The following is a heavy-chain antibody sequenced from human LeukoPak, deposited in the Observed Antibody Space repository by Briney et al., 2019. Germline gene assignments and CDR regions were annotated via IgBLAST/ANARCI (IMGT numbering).Heavy chain of an antibody. CDR3: ARAKYYDILTGYYTEFDY. CDR2: INHSGST. Sequence: SETLSLTCAVYGGSFSGYYWSWIRQPPGKGLEWIGEINHSGSTNYNPSLRSRVTISVDTSKNQFSLKLSSVTAADTAVYYCARAKYYDILTGYYTEFDYWGQGTLVTVSS. J-gene: IGHJ4*02. CDR1: GGSFSGYY. V-gene: IGHV4-34*01. D-gene: IGHD3-9*01.